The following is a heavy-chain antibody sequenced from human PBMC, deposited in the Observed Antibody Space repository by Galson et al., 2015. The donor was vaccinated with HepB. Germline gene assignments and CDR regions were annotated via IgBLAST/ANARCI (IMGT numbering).Heavy chain of an antibody. D-gene: IGHD6-19*01. CDR1: GFTFSSYA. CDR3: AKDLREAIKAVAGIDAFDI. V-gene: IGHV3-23*01. Sequence: SLRLSCAASGFTFSSYAMSWVRQAPGKGLEWVSAISGSGGSTYYADSVKGRFTISRDNSKNTLYLQMNSLRAEDTAVYYCAKDLREAIKAVAGIDAFDIWGQGTMVTVSS. CDR2: ISGSGGST. J-gene: IGHJ3*02.